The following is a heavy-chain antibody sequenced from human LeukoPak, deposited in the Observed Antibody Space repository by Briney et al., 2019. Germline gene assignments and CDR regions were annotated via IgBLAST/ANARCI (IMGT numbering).Heavy chain of an antibody. CDR3: AIVSRSSRSSGWYIFGY. J-gene: IGHJ4*02. CDR2: IYYSGST. CDR1: GGSISSSSYY. D-gene: IGHD6-19*01. V-gene: IGHV4-39*07. Sequence: SETLSLTCTVSGGSISSSSYYWGWIRQPPGKGLEWIGSIYYSGSTYYNPSLKSRVTISVDTSKNQFSLKLSSVTAADTAVYYCAIVSRSSRSSGWYIFGYWGQGTLVTVSS.